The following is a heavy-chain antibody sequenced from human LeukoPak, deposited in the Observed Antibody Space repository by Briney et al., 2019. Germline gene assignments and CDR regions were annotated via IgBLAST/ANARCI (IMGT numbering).Heavy chain of an antibody. J-gene: IGHJ3*02. CDR1: GDSVSSNRAA. V-gene: IGHV6-1*01. CDR2: TYYRSKWYN. CDR3: VREGYSYGFARDGFDI. D-gene: IGHD5-18*01. Sequence: SQTLSLTCAISGDSVSSNRAAWTWIRQSPSRGLEWLGRTYYRSKWYNDYAVSVKSRITINPDTSKNQLSLQLNSVTPEDTAVYFCVREGYSYGFARDGFDIWGQGTMATVSS.